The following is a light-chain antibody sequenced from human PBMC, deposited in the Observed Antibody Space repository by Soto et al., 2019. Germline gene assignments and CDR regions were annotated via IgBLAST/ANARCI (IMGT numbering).Light chain of an antibody. CDR2: GAS. V-gene: IGKV3D-15*01. J-gene: IGKJ5*01. CDR1: QSVSTN. CDR3: QQLNTLPFT. Sequence: EIVMTQSPATLSVSPGERATLSCRASQSVSTNLAWYQQKPGQAPRXLIYGASNRATGIPDRFSGSGSGTDFTLTISSLLPEDFATYHCQQLNTLPFTFGQGTRLEIK.